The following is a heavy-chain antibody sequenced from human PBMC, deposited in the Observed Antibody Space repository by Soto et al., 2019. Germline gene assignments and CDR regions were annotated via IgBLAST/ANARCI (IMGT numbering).Heavy chain of an antibody. J-gene: IGHJ6*02. D-gene: IGHD4-17*01. CDR2: IYPGDSDT. CDR3: ARHYLDDYGDYYYYYYGMDV. V-gene: IGHV5-51*01. Sequence: GESLKISCKGSGYSFTSYWIGWVRQMPGKGLEWMGIIYPGDSDTRYSPSFQGQVTIPADKSISTAYLQWSSLKASDTAMYYCARHYLDDYGDYYYYYYGMDVWGQGTTVTVSS. CDR1: GYSFTSYW.